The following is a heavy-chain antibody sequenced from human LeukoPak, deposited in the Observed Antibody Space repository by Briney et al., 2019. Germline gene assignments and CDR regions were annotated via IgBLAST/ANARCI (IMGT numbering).Heavy chain of an antibody. J-gene: IGHJ6*02. CDR3: AKTKKGAHYDSSGGVPYTYYGMDV. CDR2: INGSGGST. D-gene: IGHD3-22*01. CDR1: GFTFSSYA. V-gene: IGHV3-23*01. Sequence: GGSLRLSCEASGFTFSSYAMSWVRQAPGQGLEWMSAINGSGGSTYYADSVKGRFTISRDNSKTTLYLQMTSLRGEDTAVYYCAKTKKGAHYDSSGGVPYTYYGMDVWGQGTTVTVSS.